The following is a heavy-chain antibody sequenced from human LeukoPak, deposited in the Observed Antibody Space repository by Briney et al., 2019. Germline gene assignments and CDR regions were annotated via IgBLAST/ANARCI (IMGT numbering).Heavy chain of an antibody. CDR3: ARQNYYDSSGYYGNDAFDI. CDR1: GYSFTSYW. D-gene: IGHD3-22*01. CDR2: IYPGDSDT. Sequence: GESLKISCKGSGYSFTSYWIGWVRQMPGKGLEWMGIIYPGDSDTRYSPSFQGQVTISADKSISTAYLQWSSLKASDTAMYYCARQNYYDSSGYYGNDAFDIWGQGTMVTVSS. J-gene: IGHJ3*02. V-gene: IGHV5-51*01.